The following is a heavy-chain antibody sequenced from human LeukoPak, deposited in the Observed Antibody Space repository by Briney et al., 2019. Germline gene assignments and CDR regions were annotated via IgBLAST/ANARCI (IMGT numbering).Heavy chain of an antibody. J-gene: IGHJ6*02. D-gene: IGHD3-22*01. CDR1: GFTVSSNY. CDR3: ARDRLYYYDSSGYSGAMYGMDV. Sequence: SGGSLRLSCAASGFTVSSNYMSWVRQAPGKGLEWVSVIYSGGSTYYADSVKGRFTISGDNSKNTLYLQMNSLRAEDTAVYYCARDRLYYYDSSGYSGAMYGMDVWGQGTTVTVSS. CDR2: IYSGGST. V-gene: IGHV3-53*01.